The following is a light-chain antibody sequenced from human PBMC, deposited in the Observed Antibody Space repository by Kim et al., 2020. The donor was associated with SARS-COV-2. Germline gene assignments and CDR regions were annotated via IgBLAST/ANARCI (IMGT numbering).Light chain of an antibody. CDR1: SGSLATNY. V-gene: IGLV6-57*03. J-gene: IGLJ3*02. Sequence: GKTITISCTRSSGSLATNYVQWYQQRPGSVPTTLIYENNQRPSGVPNRFSGSIDSSSNSASLTISGLKTEDEADYYCQSNDNTNRVFGGGTKLTVL. CDR2: ENN. CDR3: QSNDNTNRV.